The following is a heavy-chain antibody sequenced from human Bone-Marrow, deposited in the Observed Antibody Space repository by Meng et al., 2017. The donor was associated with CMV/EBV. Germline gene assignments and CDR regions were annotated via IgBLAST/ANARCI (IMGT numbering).Heavy chain of an antibody. D-gene: IGHD1-7*01. CDR1: GFTVSSNY. CDR3: AREKGGTTGFDY. J-gene: IGHJ4*02. CDR2: IHSGGST. Sequence: GGSLRLSCAASGFTVSSNYMSWVRQAPGKGLEWVSVIHSGGSTYYADSVKGRFTISRDNSKNTLYLQMNSLRAEDTAVYYCAREKGGTTGFDYWGQGTLVTVSS. V-gene: IGHV3-53*01.